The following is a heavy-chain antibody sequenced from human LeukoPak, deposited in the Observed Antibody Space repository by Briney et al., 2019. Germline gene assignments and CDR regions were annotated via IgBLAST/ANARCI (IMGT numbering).Heavy chain of an antibody. CDR2: ISGSSTYI. J-gene: IGHJ4*02. CDR1: GFTFSSYS. D-gene: IGHD4-17*01. CDR3: ASSGTYGDYVPQN. Sequence: GGSLRLSCAASGFTFSSYSMNWVRQAPGKGLEWVSYISGSSTYIYYADSVKGRFTISRDNAKNSLYLQMSSLRAEDTAVYYCASSGTYGDYVPQNWGQGTLVTVSS. V-gene: IGHV3-21*01.